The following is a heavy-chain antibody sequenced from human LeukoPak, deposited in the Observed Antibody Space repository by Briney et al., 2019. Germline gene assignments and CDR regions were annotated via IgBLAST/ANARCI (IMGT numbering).Heavy chain of an antibody. D-gene: IGHD3-22*01. J-gene: IGHJ4*02. Sequence: GGSLRLSCAASGFTFSNFWMHWVRQAPGKGLEWVSAISGSGGSTYYADSVKGRFTISRDNSKNTLYLQMNSLRAEDTAVYYCAKDLVVVSYFDYWGQGTLVTVSS. V-gene: IGHV3-23*01. CDR1: GFTFSNFW. CDR2: ISGSGGST. CDR3: AKDLVVVSYFDY.